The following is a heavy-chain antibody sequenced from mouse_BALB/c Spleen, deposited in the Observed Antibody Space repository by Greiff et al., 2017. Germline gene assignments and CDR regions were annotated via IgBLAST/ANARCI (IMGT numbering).Heavy chain of an antibody. J-gene: IGHJ1*01. CDR3: ARGGLRRYFDV. CDR2: LSSGGRT. CDR1: GFTFSRYA. Sequence: VHLVESGGRLVKPGGSLHLSCAASGFTFSRYAMSWVRQPPEQRLEWVASLSSGGRTYYPDSVKGRFTISRDNARNMLYLQMSSLRSEGTAMYYCARGGLRRYFDVWGAGSTV. V-gene: IGHV5-6-5*01. D-gene: IGHD2-4*01.